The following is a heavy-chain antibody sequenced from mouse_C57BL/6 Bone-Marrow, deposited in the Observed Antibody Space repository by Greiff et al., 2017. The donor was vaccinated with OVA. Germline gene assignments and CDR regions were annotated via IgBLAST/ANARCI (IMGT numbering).Heavy chain of an antibody. CDR2: INPSTGGT. J-gene: IGHJ4*01. CDR3: TREDFITTGLATPYYAMDN. V-gene: IGHV1-42*01. D-gene: IGHD1-1*01. CDR1: GYSFTGYY. Sequence: VQLQQSGPELVKPGASVKISCKASGYSFTGYYMNWVKQSPEKSLEWIGEINPSTGGTTYNQKFKAKATLTVDKSSSTAYMQLQRLTSWDSAVYYCTREDFITTGLATPYYAMDNWGQGTSVTVSS.